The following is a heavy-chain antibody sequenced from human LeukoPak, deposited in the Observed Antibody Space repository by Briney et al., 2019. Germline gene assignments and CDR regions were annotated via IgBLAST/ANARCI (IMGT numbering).Heavy chain of an antibody. D-gene: IGHD1-26*01. Sequence: GGSLRLSCAASGLTFSSDGMHWVRQAPGKGLEWVAFIRYDGSNKYYADSVKGRFTTSRNYSKNTVYLQMNSLRAEDTAVYYCAEDRSFEEWELDFDYWGQGTLVTVSS. CDR1: GLTFSSDG. CDR2: IRYDGSNK. J-gene: IGHJ4*02. CDR3: AEDRSFEEWELDFDY. V-gene: IGHV3-30*02.